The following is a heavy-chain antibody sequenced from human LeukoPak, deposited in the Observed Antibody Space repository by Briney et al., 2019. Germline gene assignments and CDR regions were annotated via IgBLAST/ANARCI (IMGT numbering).Heavy chain of an antibody. J-gene: IGHJ4*02. D-gene: IGHD6-13*01. V-gene: IGHV3-66*01. CDR3: ARARGGSRSDC. CDR2: IYSGGTT. CDR1: GFTVSTNY. Sequence: PGGSLRLSCAASGFTVSTNYMSWVRQAPGKGLEWVSIIYSGGTTYYSDSVKGRFTISRDNSKNTLYLQMNSLRAEDTAVYYCARARGGSRSDCWGQGTLVTVSS.